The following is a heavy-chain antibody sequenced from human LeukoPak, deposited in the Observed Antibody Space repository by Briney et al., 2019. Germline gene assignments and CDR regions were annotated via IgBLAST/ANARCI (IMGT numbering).Heavy chain of an antibody. D-gene: IGHD3-9*01. V-gene: IGHV1-8*01. Sequence: GASVKVSCKASGYTFTSYDINWVRQATGQGLEWMEWMNPNSGNTGYAQKFQGRVTMTRNTSISTAYMELSSLRSEDTAVYYCAREPLNYDTIADYWGQGTLATVSS. J-gene: IGHJ4*02. CDR2: MNPNSGNT. CDR3: AREPLNYDTIADY. CDR1: GYTFTSYD.